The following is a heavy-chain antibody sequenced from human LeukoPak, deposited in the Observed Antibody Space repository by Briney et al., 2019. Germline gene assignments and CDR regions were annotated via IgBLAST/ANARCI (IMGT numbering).Heavy chain of an antibody. CDR1: GGTFSSYA. CDR2: IIPIFGTA. V-gene: IGHV1-69*13. Sequence: VASVKVSCKASGGTFSSYAISWVRQAPGQGLEWMGGIIPIFGTANYAQKFQGRVTITADESTSTAYMELGSLRSEDTAVYYCARALTTVTREGWFDPWGQGTLVTVSS. D-gene: IGHD4-17*01. J-gene: IGHJ5*02. CDR3: ARALTTVTREGWFDP.